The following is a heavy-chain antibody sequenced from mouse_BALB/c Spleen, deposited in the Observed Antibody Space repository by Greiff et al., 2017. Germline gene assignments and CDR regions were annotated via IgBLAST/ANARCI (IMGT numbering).Heavy chain of an antibody. Sequence: EVKVEESGGGLVEPGGSLKLSCAASGFAFSSYDMSWVRQTPEKRLEWVAYISSGGGSTYYPDTVKGRFTISRDNAKNTLYLQMSSLKSEDTAMYYCARRYGNYDYYAMDYWGQGTSVTVSS. J-gene: IGHJ4*01. D-gene: IGHD2-10*02. CDR3: ARRYGNYDYYAMDY. CDR2: ISSGGGST. CDR1: GFAFSSYD. V-gene: IGHV5-12-1*01.